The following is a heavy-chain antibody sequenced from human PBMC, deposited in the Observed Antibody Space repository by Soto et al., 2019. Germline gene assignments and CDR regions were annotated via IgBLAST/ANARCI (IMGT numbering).Heavy chain of an antibody. D-gene: IGHD3-10*01. V-gene: IGHV4-34*01. CDR2: INHSGST. CDR1: GGSFSGYY. J-gene: IGHJ5*02. CDR3: ARRALITMVRGPPGVRFDP. Sequence: SETLSLTCAVYGGSFSGYYWSWIRQPPGKGLEWIGEINHSGSTNYNPSLKSRVTISVDTSKNQFSLKLSSVTAADTAVYYCARRALITMVRGPPGVRFDPWGQGTLVTVSS.